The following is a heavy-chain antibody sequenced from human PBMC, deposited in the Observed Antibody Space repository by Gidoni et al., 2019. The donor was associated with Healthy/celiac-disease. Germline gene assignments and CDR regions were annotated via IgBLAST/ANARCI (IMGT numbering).Heavy chain of an antibody. CDR2: INAGNGNT. J-gene: IGHJ4*02. CDR1: GYTFTRYA. V-gene: IGHV1-3*01. Sequence: QVQLVPSGAEVKMPGASLKVSCKASGYTFTRYAMHWARQHPGQRLVWMGWINAGNGNTKYSQKFQVRVTISSDTSAGTAYMELSSLRSEDTAVYYCARDGTVTMVRGFMGYWGQGTLVTVSS. D-gene: IGHD3-10*01. CDR3: ARDGTVTMVRGFMGY.